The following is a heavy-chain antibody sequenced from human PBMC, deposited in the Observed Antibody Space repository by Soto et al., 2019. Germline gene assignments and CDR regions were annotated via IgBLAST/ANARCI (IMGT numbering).Heavy chain of an antibody. V-gene: IGHV3-11*01. CDR2: IDSGDGTT. CDR3: VRPYYSSSWFPFDR. Sequence: XVSLRLSCTGSGFDFGDYYMSWIRQAPGKGLEWVSYIDSGDGTTYYTDSVKGRFTISRDNAKKTVYLQMSSLRVEDTALYYCVRPYYSSSWFPFDRWGQGTLVTVSS. J-gene: IGHJ4*02. CDR1: GFDFGDYY. D-gene: IGHD6-13*01.